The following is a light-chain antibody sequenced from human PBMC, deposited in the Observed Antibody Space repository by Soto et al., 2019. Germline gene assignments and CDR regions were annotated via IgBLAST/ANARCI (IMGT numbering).Light chain of an antibody. V-gene: IGLV2-14*01. CDR1: SSDVGGYNY. CDR3: SSYTSSNTLVV. CDR2: EVT. Sequence: QSALTQPASVSGSPGQSITISCIGTSSDVGGYNYVSWYQQHPGKAPKLMIYEVTNRPSGVSYRFSGSKSGNTASLTISGLQAEDEADYYCSSYTSSNTLVVFGGGTQLTVL. J-gene: IGLJ2*01.